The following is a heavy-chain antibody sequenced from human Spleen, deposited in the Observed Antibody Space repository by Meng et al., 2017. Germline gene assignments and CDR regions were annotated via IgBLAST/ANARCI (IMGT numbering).Heavy chain of an antibody. D-gene: IGHD3-16*02. CDR3: AVLSLPYYDYVWGSYRYGDYYYYYGMDV. CDR1: GYTFTSYG. J-gene: IGHJ6*02. CDR2: ISAYNGNT. V-gene: IGHV1-18*01. Sequence: ASVKVSCKASGYTFTSYGISWVRQAPGQGLEWMGWISAYNGNTNYAQKLQGRVTMTTDTSTSTAYMELRSLRSDDTAVYYCAVLSLPYYDYVWGSYRYGDYYYYYGMDVWGQGTTVTVSS.